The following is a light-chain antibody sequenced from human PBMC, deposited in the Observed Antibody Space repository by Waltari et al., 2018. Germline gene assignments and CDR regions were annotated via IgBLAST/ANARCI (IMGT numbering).Light chain of an antibody. CDR2: GAS. J-gene: IGKJ2*01. V-gene: IGKV3-20*01. Sequence: EIVLTQSPGTLSLSPGEKVTLSCRASQSVGLGYLAWYQQKPGQAPRLLIYGASSRATGIPDRFSGSGSGTDFTLSISGVESEDFAVYYCHHYGSSPFTFGQGTELEV. CDR1: QSVGLGY. CDR3: HHYGSSPFT.